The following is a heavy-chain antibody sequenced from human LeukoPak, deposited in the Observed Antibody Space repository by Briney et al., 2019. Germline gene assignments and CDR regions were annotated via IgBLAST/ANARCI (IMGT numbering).Heavy chain of an antibody. Sequence: GGSLRLSCAASGFTFSSYGMHWVRQAPGKGLEWVAFIRYDGSNKYYADSVKGRFTISRDNSKNTLYLQMNSLRAEDTAVYYRASLGTFSGNLNLDYWGQGTLVTVSS. J-gene: IGHJ4*02. D-gene: IGHD3-10*01. CDR1: GFTFSSYG. V-gene: IGHV3-30*02. CDR2: IRYDGSNK. CDR3: ASLGTFSGNLNLDY.